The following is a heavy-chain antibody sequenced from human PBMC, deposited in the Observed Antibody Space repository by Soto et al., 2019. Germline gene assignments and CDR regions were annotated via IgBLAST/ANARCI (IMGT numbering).Heavy chain of an antibody. CDR3: AKASWVSGFTFHLQE. Sequence: QVQLVESGGGVVQPGRSLRLSCAASGFTFSSYGMHWVRQAPGKGLEWVAVISYDGSNKYYADSVKGRFTISRDNSKNTLYLQMNSLRAEDTAVYYCAKASWVSGFTFHLQEWGQGTLVTVSS. J-gene: IGHJ4*02. CDR2: ISYDGSNK. D-gene: IGHD6-19*01. CDR1: GFTFSSYG. V-gene: IGHV3-30*18.